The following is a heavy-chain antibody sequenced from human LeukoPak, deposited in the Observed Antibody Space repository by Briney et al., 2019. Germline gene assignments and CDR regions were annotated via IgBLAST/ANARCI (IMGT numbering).Heavy chain of an antibody. CDR3: ARESSTTQTNLFDY. CDR1: GGSFSGYY. CDR2: INHSGST. Sequence: PSETLSLTCAVYGGSFSGYYWSWIRQPPGKGLEWIGEINHSGSTNYNPSLKSRVTISVDTSKNQFSLILRSVTAADTAIYFCARESSTTQTNLFDYWGQGTLVTVSS. V-gene: IGHV4-34*01. J-gene: IGHJ4*02. D-gene: IGHD6-6*01.